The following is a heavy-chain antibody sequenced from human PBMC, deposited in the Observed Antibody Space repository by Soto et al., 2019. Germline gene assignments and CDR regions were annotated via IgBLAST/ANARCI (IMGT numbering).Heavy chain of an antibody. V-gene: IGHV1-8*01. Sequence: ASVKVSCKASGYTFKDYDINWVRRAPGQGLEWMGWMNPDSGNTAYARKFHDRITMTRSVSARTAFMELSSLTPEDTAVYYCARRMTWSLWCFDLWGSGTQVTVSS. CDR1: GYTFKDYD. CDR3: ARRMTWSLWCFDL. CDR2: MNPDSGNT. J-gene: IGHJ2*01. D-gene: IGHD3-3*01.